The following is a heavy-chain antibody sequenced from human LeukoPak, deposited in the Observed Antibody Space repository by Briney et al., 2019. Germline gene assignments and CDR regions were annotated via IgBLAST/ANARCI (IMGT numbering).Heavy chain of an antibody. CDR3: ARAPEWLIFDY. D-gene: IGHD6-19*01. Sequence: PGGSLRLSCAASGFTVSSNYMSWVRQAPGKGLEWVSVIYSGGSTYYADSVKGRSTISRHNSKNTLYLQMNSLRAEDTAVYYCARAPEWLIFDYWGQGTLVTVSS. V-gene: IGHV3-53*04. CDR1: GFTVSSNY. CDR2: IYSGGST. J-gene: IGHJ4*02.